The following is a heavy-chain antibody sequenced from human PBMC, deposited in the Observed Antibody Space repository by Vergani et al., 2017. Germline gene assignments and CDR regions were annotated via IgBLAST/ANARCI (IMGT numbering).Heavy chain of an antibody. V-gene: IGHV1-69*08. CDR1: GGTFSSYT. CDR2: IIPILGIA. J-gene: IGHJ6*02. D-gene: IGHD3-10*01. Sequence: QVQLVQSGAEVKKPGSSVKVSCKASGGTFSSYTISWVRQAPGQGLEWMGRIIPILGIANYAQKFQGRVTITADKSTSTAYLELSSLRYEDTAVYYCARDPYRIYYGSGSYTTDRFYGMDVCGQGTTVTVSS. CDR3: ARDPYRIYYGSGSYTTDRFYGMDV.